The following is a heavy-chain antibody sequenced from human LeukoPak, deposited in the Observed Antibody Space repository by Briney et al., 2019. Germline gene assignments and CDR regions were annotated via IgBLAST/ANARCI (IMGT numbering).Heavy chain of an antibody. CDR2: IKPDASEK. D-gene: IGHD6-13*01. J-gene: IGHJ4*02. Sequence: PGRSLRLAWAAAGFTFVTYWMSWVRQAQGKGRGWVAIIKPDASEKYHVGSVKGRFTVSRDNAKNSLYLQMNRLRAEDTAVYYCVRDRGSVAGIDYWGQGTLVTVSS. CDR3: VRDRGSVAGIDY. V-gene: IGHV3-7*01. CDR1: GFTFVTYW.